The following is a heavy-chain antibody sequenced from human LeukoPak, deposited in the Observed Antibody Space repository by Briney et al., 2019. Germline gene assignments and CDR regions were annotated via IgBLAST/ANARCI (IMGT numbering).Heavy chain of an antibody. Sequence: GGSLRLPCAVSGFTFDDYAMHWVRQVPGKGLEWVSGITWNSGTVAYADSVKGRFTISRDNAKNSLYLQMNSLRPEDMALYYCATEGGYWGQGTLVTVSS. CDR1: GFTFDDYA. J-gene: IGHJ4*02. CDR2: ITWNSGTV. D-gene: IGHD3-16*01. V-gene: IGHV3-9*03. CDR3: ATEGGY.